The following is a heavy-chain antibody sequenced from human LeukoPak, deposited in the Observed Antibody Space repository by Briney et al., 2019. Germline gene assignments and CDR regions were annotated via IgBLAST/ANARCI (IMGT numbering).Heavy chain of an antibody. Sequence: GASVKVSCKASGYIFTSYYMHWVRQAPGQGLEWMGRINPSGGNTIYAQRFQGRVTMTRDTSTSTVHMELGSLRSEDTAVYYCARDVHYGMDVWGQGTTVTVSS. CDR2: INPSGGNT. D-gene: IGHD6-6*01. V-gene: IGHV1-46*01. J-gene: IGHJ6*02. CDR3: ARDVHYGMDV. CDR1: GYIFTSYY.